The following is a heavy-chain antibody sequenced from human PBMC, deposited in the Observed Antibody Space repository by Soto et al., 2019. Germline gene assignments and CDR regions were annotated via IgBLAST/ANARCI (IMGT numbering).Heavy chain of an antibody. Sequence: ASVKVSCKASGYTFTSYGISWVRQAPGQGLEWMGWISAYNGNTNYAQKLQGRVTMTTDTSTSTAYMELRSLRSDDTAVYYCARGPDCSSTSCYPNWFDPWGQGTLVTV. D-gene: IGHD2-2*01. CDR1: GYTFTSYG. CDR2: ISAYNGNT. CDR3: ARGPDCSSTSCYPNWFDP. V-gene: IGHV1-18*04. J-gene: IGHJ5*02.